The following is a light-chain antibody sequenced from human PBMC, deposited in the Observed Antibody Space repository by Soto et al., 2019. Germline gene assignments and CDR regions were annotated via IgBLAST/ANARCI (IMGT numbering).Light chain of an antibody. CDR1: QSISSD. Sequence: DTEMTQSPATLSVSPGERATLSCRASQSISSDLAWYQQKPGQAPRLLIYGASTTATGIPGRFSGSGSGREFTLTISSLQSEDFAVYYCQQYNNCPRTFGQGTKLEIK. J-gene: IGKJ2*01. V-gene: IGKV3-15*01. CDR2: GAS. CDR3: QQYNNCPRT.